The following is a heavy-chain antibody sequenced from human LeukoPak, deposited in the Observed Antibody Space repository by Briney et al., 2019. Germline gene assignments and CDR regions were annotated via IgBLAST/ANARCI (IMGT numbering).Heavy chain of an antibody. CDR3: ARDQGGSYYGAFDI. Sequence: SETLSLTCTVSGGSISSHYWTWIRQSPVKGLEWIGDISNSGSTSYNPSLKSRVTISIDTSKNQFSLKLSSVTAADTAVYYCARDQGGSYYGAFDIWGQGTMVTVSS. CDR2: ISNSGST. J-gene: IGHJ3*02. D-gene: IGHD1-26*01. CDR1: GGSISSHY. V-gene: IGHV4-59*11.